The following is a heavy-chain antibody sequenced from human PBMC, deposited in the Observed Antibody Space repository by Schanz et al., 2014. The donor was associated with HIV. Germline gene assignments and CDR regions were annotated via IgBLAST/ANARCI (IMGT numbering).Heavy chain of an antibody. J-gene: IGHJ3*02. V-gene: IGHV1-69*06. CDR3: AADSEWFGESPSAFDI. D-gene: IGHD3-10*01. CDR2: IIPVSGTA. Sequence: QVQLVQSGAEVKKPGASVKVSCKASGYSFNDYGVSWMRQAPGQGLEWMGWIIPVSGTASYAQMFQGRVKIIADKSTSTAYMELSSLRSEDTAVYYCAADSEWFGESPSAFDIWGQGTMVTVSS. CDR1: GYSFNDYG.